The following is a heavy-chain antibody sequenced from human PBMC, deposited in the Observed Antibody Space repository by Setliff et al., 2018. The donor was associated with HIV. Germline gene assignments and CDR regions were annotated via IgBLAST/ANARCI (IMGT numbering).Heavy chain of an antibody. V-gene: IGHV4-30-4*08. CDR1: GRSISSGDYY. J-gene: IGHJ2*01. CDR2: IYNSGST. CDR3: ARETNASGSLTAFWYFDL. D-gene: IGHD3-10*01. Sequence: SEALSLTCTVSGRSISSGDYYWTWIRQPPGKGLEWIGYIYNSGSTYYEQLPRGRVTISIDRSKNQFSLKLNSVTAADTARYYCARETNASGSLTAFWYFDLWGRGTLVTVSS.